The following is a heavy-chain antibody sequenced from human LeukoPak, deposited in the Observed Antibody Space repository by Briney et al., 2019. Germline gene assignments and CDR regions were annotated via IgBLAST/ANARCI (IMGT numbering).Heavy chain of an antibody. V-gene: IGHV1-2*02. CDR2: INPNSGGT. D-gene: IGHD2-2*01. CDR3: AGSFVVVDPFDY. Sequence: ASVKVSCKASGYTFTGYYMHWVRQAPGQGLEWMGWINPNSGGTNYAQKFQGRVTMTRDTSISTAYMELSRLRSDDTAVYYCAGSFVVVDPFDYWGQGTLVTVSS. CDR1: GYTFTGYY. J-gene: IGHJ4*02.